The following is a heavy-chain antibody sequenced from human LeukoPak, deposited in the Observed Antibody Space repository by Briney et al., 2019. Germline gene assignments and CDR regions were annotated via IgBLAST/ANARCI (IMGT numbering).Heavy chain of an antibody. V-gene: IGHV4-34*01. CDR3: ARGQGTVTTH. CDR2: INHSGSA. CDR1: GGSLRSYY. D-gene: IGHD4-17*01. J-gene: IGHJ4*02. Sequence: SETLSLTCNVSGGSLRSYYWSWIRQPPGKGLEWIGEINHSGSANYNPSLKSRVTISLDTSKNQFSLKLSSVTAADTAVYYCARGQGTVTTHWGQGTLVTVSS.